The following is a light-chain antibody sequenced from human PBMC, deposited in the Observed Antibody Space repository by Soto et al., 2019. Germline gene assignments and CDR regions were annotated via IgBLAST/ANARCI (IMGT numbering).Light chain of an antibody. CDR2: EVS. J-gene: IGLJ3*02. V-gene: IGLV2-8*01. CDR1: SSDVGGYNY. CDR3: SSYAGSNQWV. Sequence: QSALTQPPSASGSPGQSVTISCTGTSSDVGGYNYVSWYQQHPGKAPKLMIYEVSKRPSGVPDRFSGSKSGNTASLTVSGLHAEDEADYYCSSYAGSNQWVFGGGTKLTVL.